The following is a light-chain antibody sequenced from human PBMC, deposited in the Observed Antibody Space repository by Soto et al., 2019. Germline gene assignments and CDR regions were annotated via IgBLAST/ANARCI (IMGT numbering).Light chain of an antibody. Sequence: EIVLTQSPGSLSLSPGERATLSCRASQSVRSSYLTWYQQKPGQAPRLLIYGSSSRATGIPDRFSGSGSGTDFTLTISRLEPEDFAVYYCQQYDGSRYTFGQGTKLEIK. V-gene: IGKV3-20*01. J-gene: IGKJ2*01. CDR2: GSS. CDR1: QSVRSSY. CDR3: QQYDGSRYT.